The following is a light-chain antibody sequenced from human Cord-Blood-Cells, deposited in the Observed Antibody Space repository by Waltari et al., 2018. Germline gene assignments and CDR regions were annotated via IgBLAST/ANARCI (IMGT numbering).Light chain of an antibody. J-gene: IGKJ1*01. V-gene: IGKV1-39*01. Sequence: IQMTPSPSSLSASVGARVTITCRASQSISSYLNWYQQKPGKAPKLLIYAASSLQSGVPSRFSGSGSGTDFTLTISSLQPEDFATYYCQQSYSTPRTFGQGTKVESK. CDR1: QSISSY. CDR2: AAS. CDR3: QQSYSTPRT.